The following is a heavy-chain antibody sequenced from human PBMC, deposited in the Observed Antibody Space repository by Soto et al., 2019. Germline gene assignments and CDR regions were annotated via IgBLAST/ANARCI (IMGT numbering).Heavy chain of an antibody. Sequence: GGSLRLSCAAFGFDFNKYAMTWVRQAPGKGLQWVSSITSNGDSTYYADSVRGRFTTSRDNSKNTLYLQMNSLRADDTAVFYCAKDSPSYTTSPFYFDSWGQGTLVTVSS. CDR3: AKDSPSYTTSPFYFDS. D-gene: IGHD2-2*02. J-gene: IGHJ4*02. CDR2: ITSNGDST. V-gene: IGHV3-23*01. CDR1: GFDFNKYA.